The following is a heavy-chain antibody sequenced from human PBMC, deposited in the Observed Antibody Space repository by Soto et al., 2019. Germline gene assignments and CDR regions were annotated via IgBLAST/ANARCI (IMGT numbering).Heavy chain of an antibody. J-gene: IGHJ5*02. V-gene: IGHV1-3*01. CDR3: ARVIPGAEAWFHP. Sequence: QIQLMQSGAEVKKPGASVKVSCKASGYTFTSYGIHWVRQAPGQRLEWTGWINAGNGNTKYSEKFQGRVTITRDTSASTAYLELSSLRSEDTAVYYCARVIPGAEAWFHPWGQGTLVTVSS. CDR2: INAGNGNT. CDR1: GYTFTSYG. D-gene: IGHD2-2*01.